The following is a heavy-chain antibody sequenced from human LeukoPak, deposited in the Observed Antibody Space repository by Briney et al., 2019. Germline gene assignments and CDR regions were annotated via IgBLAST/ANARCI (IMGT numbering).Heavy chain of an antibody. CDR3: TRRMRGLGSYFDAFDI. J-gene: IGHJ3*02. D-gene: IGHD3-10*01. CDR2: IDTAGGT. Sequence: GVSVRLSCAASGFTFSSYDMHWVRQGPGKGLEWVSGIDTAGGTYYAGSVKGRFTISRENAKNSFYLQMNSLRAGDTAVYFCTRRMRGLGSYFDAFDIWGQGTMVTVSS. CDR1: GFTFSSYD. V-gene: IGHV3-13*04.